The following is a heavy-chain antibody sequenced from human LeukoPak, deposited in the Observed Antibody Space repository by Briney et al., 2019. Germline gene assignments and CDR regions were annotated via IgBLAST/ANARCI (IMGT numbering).Heavy chain of an antibody. Sequence: GRSLRLSCAASGFTLSSYGMHWVRQAPGKGLEWVAVIWYDGSNKYYADSVKGRFTISRDNAKNSLYLQMNSLRAEDTALYYCAKDGGPLIAAAGTGVVGNWFDPWGQGTLVTVSS. V-gene: IGHV3-33*03. CDR1: GFTLSSYG. CDR2: IWYDGSNK. J-gene: IGHJ5*02. D-gene: IGHD6-13*01. CDR3: AKDGGPLIAAAGTGVVGNWFDP.